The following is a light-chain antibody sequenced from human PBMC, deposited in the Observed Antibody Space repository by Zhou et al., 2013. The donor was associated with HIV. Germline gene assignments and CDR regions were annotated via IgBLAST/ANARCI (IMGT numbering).Light chain of an antibody. CDR2: AAS. CDR3: QQNYKTPRT. CDR1: LPVGSF. Sequence: DIQMTQSPASLSASVGDRVTITCRASLPVGSFLSWFQQKSGKAPKLLIYAASSLQTGVASRFSGSGSDTDFTLTISSLLPDDFATYYCQQNYKTPRTFG. J-gene: IGKJ5*01. V-gene: IGKV1-39*01.